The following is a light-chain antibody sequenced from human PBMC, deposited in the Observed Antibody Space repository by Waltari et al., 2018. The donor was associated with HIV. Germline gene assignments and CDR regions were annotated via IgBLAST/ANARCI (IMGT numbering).Light chain of an antibody. CDR1: SPNLGVNY. CDR3: VSWDSSLRGVL. Sequence: QSVLTQPPSLSAAPGQKVSITCSGSSPNLGVNYVSWYQQFPRTAPKLLIYDNNERPSGIPDRFSGSKSGTSATLDITGLRTGDEADYYCVSWDSSLRGVLFGGGTKLTVL. J-gene: IGLJ2*01. V-gene: IGLV1-51*01. CDR2: DNN.